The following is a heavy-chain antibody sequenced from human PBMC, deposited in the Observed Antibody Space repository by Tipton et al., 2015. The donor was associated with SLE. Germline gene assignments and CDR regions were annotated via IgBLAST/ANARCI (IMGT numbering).Heavy chain of an antibody. V-gene: IGHV4-4*07. CDR1: GDTISDHY. J-gene: IGHJ3*02. CDR2: IYTSGGT. D-gene: IGHD3-22*01. Sequence: LRLSCTVSGDTISDHYWSWIRQPAGKGLEWIGSIYTSGGTNYNPSLKSRVTMSVDTSKNQFSLKLSSVTAADTAVYYCAREWYYYDSPFDIWGQGTMVTVSS. CDR3: AREWYYYDSPFDI.